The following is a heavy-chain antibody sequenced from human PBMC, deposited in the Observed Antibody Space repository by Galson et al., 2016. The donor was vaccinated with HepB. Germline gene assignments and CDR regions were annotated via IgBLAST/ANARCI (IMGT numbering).Heavy chain of an antibody. Sequence: SLRLSCAASEFTLSSHSLNWVRQAPGKGLEWLSYISSSSNTIKYEDSVMGRFTISRDNAKNSLYLEMNSLRVEDTAVYYCARDQSDTARAPNSYYFGMDVWGQGTTVIVSS. CDR2: ISSSSNTI. CDR1: EFTLSSHS. CDR3: ARDQSDTARAPNSYYFGMDV. D-gene: IGHD5-18*01. J-gene: IGHJ6*02. V-gene: IGHV3-48*04.